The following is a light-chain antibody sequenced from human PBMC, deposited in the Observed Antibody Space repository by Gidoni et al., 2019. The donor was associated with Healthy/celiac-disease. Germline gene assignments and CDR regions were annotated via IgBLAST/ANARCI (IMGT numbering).Light chain of an antibody. J-gene: IGKJ4*01. Sequence: EIVMTQSPATLSVSPGERATLSCRASQSVSSNLAWYQQKPGQAPRLLIYGASTRATGIPARFSGSGSGTEFTLTISRLQSEDFAVYYCQQYNNWPPGITFXGXTKVEIK. CDR3: QQYNNWPPGIT. CDR1: QSVSSN. V-gene: IGKV3-15*01. CDR2: GAS.